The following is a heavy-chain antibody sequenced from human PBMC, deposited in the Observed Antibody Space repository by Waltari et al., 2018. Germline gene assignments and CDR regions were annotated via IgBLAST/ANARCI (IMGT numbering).Heavy chain of an antibody. V-gene: IGHV4-59*11. J-gene: IGHJ4*02. Sequence: QVQLQESGPGLVKPSETLSLTCTVSGGSISSHYWSWIRQPPGKGLEWIGYIYYSGSTNYNPSLKSRVTISVDTSKNQFSLKLSSVTAADTAVYYCARGRRYSSGWYEDYWGQGTLVTVSS. CDR3: ARGRRYSSGWYEDY. D-gene: IGHD6-19*01. CDR2: IYYSGST. CDR1: GGSISSHY.